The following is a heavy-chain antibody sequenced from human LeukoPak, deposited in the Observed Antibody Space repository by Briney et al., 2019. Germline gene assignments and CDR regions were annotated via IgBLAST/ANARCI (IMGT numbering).Heavy chain of an antibody. J-gene: IGHJ6*02. V-gene: IGHV3-20*01. CDR3: ARARMRSGSYYRLDYYYGMDV. CDR2: INWNGGGT. D-gene: IGHD3-10*01. CDR1: GFTFDDYG. Sequence: GGSLRLSCAASGFTFDDYGMSWVRQAPGKGLECVSGINWNGGGTGYADSVKGRFTISRDNAKNSLYLQMNSLRAEDTALYHCARARMRSGSYYRLDYYYGMDVWGQGTTVTVSS.